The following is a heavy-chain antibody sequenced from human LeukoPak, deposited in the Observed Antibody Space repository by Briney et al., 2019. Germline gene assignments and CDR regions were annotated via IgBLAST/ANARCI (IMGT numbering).Heavy chain of an antibody. V-gene: IGHV4-39*07. Sequence: PSETLSLTCTVSGGSISSSSYYWGWIRQPPGKGLEWIGSIYYSGSTYYNPSLKSRVTISVDTSKNQFSLKLSSVTAADTAVYYCARDVSRQQWLVLRGWFDPWGQGTLVTVSS. J-gene: IGHJ5*02. D-gene: IGHD6-19*01. CDR3: ARDVSRQQWLVLRGWFDP. CDR2: IYYSGST. CDR1: GGSISSSSYY.